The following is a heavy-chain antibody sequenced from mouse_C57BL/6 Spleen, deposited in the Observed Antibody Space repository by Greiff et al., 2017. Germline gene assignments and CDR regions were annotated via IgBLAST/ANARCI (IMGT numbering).Heavy chain of an antibody. CDR2: IYPRSGNT. D-gene: IGHD1-1*01. Sequence: VQLQQSGAELARPGASVKLSCKASGYTFTSYGISWVKQRTGQGLEWIGEIYPRSGNTYYNEKFKGKATLTADKSSSTAYMELRSLTSEDSAVYFCASLSTVVAKDYFDDWGQGTTLTVSS. CDR3: ASLSTVVAKDYFDD. J-gene: IGHJ2*01. CDR1: GYTFTSYG. V-gene: IGHV1-81*01.